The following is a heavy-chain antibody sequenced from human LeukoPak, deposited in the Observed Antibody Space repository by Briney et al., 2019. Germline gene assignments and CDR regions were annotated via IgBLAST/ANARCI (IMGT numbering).Heavy chain of an antibody. CDR2: INPNSGGT. CDR3: ARDLLYIHSSGKSPAPSGRDY. D-gene: IGHD6-25*01. Sequence: ASVKVSCKASGYTFTGYYMHWVRQAPGQGLEWMGWINPNSGGTNYAQKFQGRVTMTRDTSISTAYMELSRLRSDDTAVYYCARDLLYIHSSGKSPAPSGRDYWGQGTLVTVSS. CDR1: GYTFTGYY. V-gene: IGHV1-2*02. J-gene: IGHJ4*02.